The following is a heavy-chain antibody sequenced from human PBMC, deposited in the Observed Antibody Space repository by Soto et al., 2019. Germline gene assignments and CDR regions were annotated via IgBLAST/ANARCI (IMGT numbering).Heavy chain of an antibody. V-gene: IGHV3-23*01. J-gene: IGHJ6*02. CDR3: AKGLLIMVRTVIIPPQYYSGMDV. D-gene: IGHD3-10*01. CDR2: ISGSGGIT. CDR1: GVPFGDHA. Sequence: GGSLSLSCAASGVPFGDHAMSWVRPAPGKGLEWVSVISGSGGITYDEDSVKGRFTISRDNAKNTLYLQMNSLRAEDTAVYYCAKGLLIMVRTVIIPPQYYSGMDVWGQGTTVTVSS.